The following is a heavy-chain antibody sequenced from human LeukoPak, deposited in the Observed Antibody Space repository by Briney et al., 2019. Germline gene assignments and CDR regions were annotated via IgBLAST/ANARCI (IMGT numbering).Heavy chain of an antibody. V-gene: IGHV5-51*01. CDR2: IHPSDSET. D-gene: IGHD5-12*01. CDR3: ATGFDFLDF. Sequence: GESLKISCTGSGFTFGIYWLAWVRQTPGKGLEWVGFIHPSDSETKYSPSFEGQVAISADKSINTAHLQWTSLTASDSAIYYCATGFDFLDFWDQGTRVTVSS. J-gene: IGHJ4*02. CDR1: GFTFGIYW.